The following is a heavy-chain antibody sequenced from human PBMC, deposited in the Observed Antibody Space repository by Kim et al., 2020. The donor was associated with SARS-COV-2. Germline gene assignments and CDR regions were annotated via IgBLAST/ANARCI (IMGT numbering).Heavy chain of an antibody. V-gene: IGHV3-23*01. CDR2: GSGDST. Sequence: GSGDSTFYADSAKCRFTISRDNSKNTLYLQMNRLRAEDTAVYYCAKRLDYWGEGTLVTVSS. CDR3: AKRLDY. J-gene: IGHJ4*02.